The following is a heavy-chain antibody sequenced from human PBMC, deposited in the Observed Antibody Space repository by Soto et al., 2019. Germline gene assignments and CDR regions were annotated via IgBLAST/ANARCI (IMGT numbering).Heavy chain of an antibody. CDR1: GGSISSYY. CDR3: ASYANYNHC. D-gene: IGHD1-1*01. V-gene: IGHV4-59*01. Sequence: QVQLQESGPGLVKPSETLSLTCTISGGSISSYYWSWIRQPPGKGLEWIGYVYYSGSTNYNPSLRSRVTISVDTSKNQFYLRLSSVTTADTAVYYCASYANYNHCWGQGTLVTVSS. J-gene: IGHJ4*02. CDR2: VYYSGST.